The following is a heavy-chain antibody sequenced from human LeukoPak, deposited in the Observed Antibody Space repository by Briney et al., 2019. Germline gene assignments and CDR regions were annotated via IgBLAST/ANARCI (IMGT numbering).Heavy chain of an antibody. J-gene: IGHJ4*02. Sequence: PGGSLRLSCAASGFTFSSYTMHWVRQAPGKGLEWVSSISSSSSYIYYADSVKGRFTISRDDAKNSLFLQMNSLRAEDTAVYFCARLGAAGTPIDYWGQGTLVTVSS. CDR1: GFTFSSYT. CDR2: ISSSSSYI. V-gene: IGHV3-21*01. D-gene: IGHD6-19*01. CDR3: ARLGAAGTPIDY.